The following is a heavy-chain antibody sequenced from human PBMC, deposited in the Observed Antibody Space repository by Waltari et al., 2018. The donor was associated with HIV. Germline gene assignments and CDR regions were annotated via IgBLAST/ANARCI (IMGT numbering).Heavy chain of an antibody. CDR3: AREAFRAGYY. D-gene: IGHD3-3*02. J-gene: IGHJ4*02. CDR1: GGSIGSGSYY. V-gene: IGHV4-61*02. CDR2: IYTSGST. Sequence: QVQLQESGPGLVKPSQTLSLTCTVSGGSIGSGSYYWSWIRQPAGKGLEWIGRIYTSGSTNDNPSLKGRVTISVDTSKNQFSLKLSSVTAADTAVYYCAREAFRAGYYWGQGTLVTVSS.